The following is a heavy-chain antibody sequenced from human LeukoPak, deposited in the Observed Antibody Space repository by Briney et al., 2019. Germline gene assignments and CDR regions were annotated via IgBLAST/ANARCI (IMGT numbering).Heavy chain of an antibody. V-gene: IGHV4-61*01. Sequence: SETLSLTCTVSGGSVSSGSYYWGWIRQPPGKGLEWIAYIYYSGSTNYNPSLKSRVTISVDTSKNQFFLRLNSVTAADTAVYYCARSYSSSSDFDFWGQGTLVTVSS. D-gene: IGHD6-6*01. J-gene: IGHJ4*02. CDR2: IYYSGST. CDR1: GGSVSSGSYY. CDR3: ARSYSSSSDFDF.